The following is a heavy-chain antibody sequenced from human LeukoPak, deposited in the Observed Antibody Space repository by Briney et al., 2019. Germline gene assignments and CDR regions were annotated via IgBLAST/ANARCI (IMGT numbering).Heavy chain of an antibody. V-gene: IGHV3-30*02. CDR3: ASRIATAGSVDY. CDR1: GFTFSSYG. D-gene: IGHD6-13*01. J-gene: IGHJ4*02. CDR2: IRYDGSSK. Sequence: GGSLRLSCAASGFTFSSYGMHWVRQAPGKGLEWVAFIRYDGSSKYYADSVKGRFTISRDNSKNTLHLQMNTLRAEDTAVYYCASRIATAGSVDYWGQGTLVTVSS.